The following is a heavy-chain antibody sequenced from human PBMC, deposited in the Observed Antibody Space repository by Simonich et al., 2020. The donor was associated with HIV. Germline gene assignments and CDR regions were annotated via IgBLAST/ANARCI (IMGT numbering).Heavy chain of an antibody. CDR2: IRGRGGRT. Sequence: EVQLLESGGGLVQPGGSLRLSCAASGFTFSSYAMSWVRQAPGKGLEGVSAIRGRGGRTTYADSVKGRFTISRDNSKNTLYLQMNSLRAEDTAVYYCAKDRYYNFWSGYYDYWGQGTLVTVSS. CDR1: GFTFSSYA. CDR3: AKDRYYNFWSGYYDY. J-gene: IGHJ4*02. V-gene: IGHV3-23*01. D-gene: IGHD3-3*01.